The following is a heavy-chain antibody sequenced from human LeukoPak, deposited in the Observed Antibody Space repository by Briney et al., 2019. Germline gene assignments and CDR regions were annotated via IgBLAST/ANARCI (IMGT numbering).Heavy chain of an antibody. D-gene: IGHD3-3*01. V-gene: IGHV3-21*01. CDR1: GFTFSSYS. Sequence: AGSLRLSCAASGFTFSSYSMNWVRQAPGKGLEWVSSISSSSSYIYYADSVKGRFTIARDNAKNSLYLQMNSLRAEDTAVYYCARDAGPSGIGDYWGQGTLVTVSS. CDR2: ISSSSSYI. CDR3: ARDAGPSGIGDY. J-gene: IGHJ4*02.